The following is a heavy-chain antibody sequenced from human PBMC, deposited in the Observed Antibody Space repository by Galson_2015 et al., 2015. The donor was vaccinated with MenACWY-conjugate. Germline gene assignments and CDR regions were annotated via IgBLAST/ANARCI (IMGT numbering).Heavy chain of an antibody. V-gene: IGHV3-30-3*01. CDR3: ARDQWGELPCAGTDY. Sequence: SLRLSCAASGFTFSSYAMHWVRQAPGKGLEWVAVISYNGNNKYYADSVKGRFTISRDSSKNTLYLQMNSLRAEDTAVYYCARDQWGELPCAGTDYWGQGTPVTVSS. J-gene: IGHJ4*02. D-gene: IGHD2-15*01. CDR2: ISYNGNNK. CDR1: GFTFSSYA.